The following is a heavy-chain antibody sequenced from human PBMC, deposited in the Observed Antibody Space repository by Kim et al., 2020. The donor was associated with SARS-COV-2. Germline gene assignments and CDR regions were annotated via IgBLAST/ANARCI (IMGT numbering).Heavy chain of an antibody. Sequence: GGSLRLSCAASGFTFSNYAMSWVRQAPGKGLEWVSSVSTSGRNTYYADSVKGRFTISRDNSKNTLDLQMNSLRAEDTAVYYCAKGGGRYDFGSSYFDYWGQGTLVTVSS. V-gene: IGHV3-23*01. CDR1: GFTFSNYA. J-gene: IGHJ4*02. CDR2: VSTSGRNT. D-gene: IGHD2-2*01. CDR3: AKGGGRYDFGSSYFDY.